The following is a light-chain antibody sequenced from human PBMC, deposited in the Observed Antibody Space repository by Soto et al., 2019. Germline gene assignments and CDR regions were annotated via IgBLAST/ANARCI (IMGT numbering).Light chain of an antibody. V-gene: IGLV4-69*01. CDR1: SGHSSYA. Sequence: QAVVTQSPSASASLGASVKLTCTLSSGHSSYAIAWHQQQPEKGPRYLMKLNSDGSHSKGDGIPDRFSGSSSGAERYLTIPSLQSDDEADHSCQTRGTGIVVFGGGTKLTVL. J-gene: IGLJ2*01. CDR2: LNSDGSH. CDR3: QTRGTGIVV.